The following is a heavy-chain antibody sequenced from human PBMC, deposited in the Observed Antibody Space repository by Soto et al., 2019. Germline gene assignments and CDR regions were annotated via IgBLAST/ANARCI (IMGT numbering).Heavy chain of an antibody. CDR3: ARPVRYCSSTSCYYMDV. D-gene: IGHD2-2*01. V-gene: IGHV3-48*01. CDR1: GFNFINYN. Sequence: GGSLRLSCAASGFNFINYNMNWVRQTPEKGLEWISYISGFSTTIYYADSVKGRFTISRDNAKNSLYLQMNSLRAEDTAVYYCARPVRYCSSTSCYYMDVWGKGTTVTVSS. J-gene: IGHJ6*03. CDR2: ISGFSTTI.